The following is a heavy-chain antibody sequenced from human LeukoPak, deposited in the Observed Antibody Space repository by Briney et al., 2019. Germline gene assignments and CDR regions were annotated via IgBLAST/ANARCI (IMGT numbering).Heavy chain of an antibody. V-gene: IGHV1-69*04. CDR1: GGTFSSYA. J-gene: IGHJ4*02. CDR3: ATLVDTAMVAPHDY. Sequence: SVKVSCKASGGTFSSYAISWVRQAPGQGLEWMGRIIPILGIANYAQKFQGRVTITADKSTSTAYMELSSLRSEDTAVYYCATLVDTAMVAPHDYWGQGTLVTVSS. D-gene: IGHD5-18*01. CDR2: IIPILGIA.